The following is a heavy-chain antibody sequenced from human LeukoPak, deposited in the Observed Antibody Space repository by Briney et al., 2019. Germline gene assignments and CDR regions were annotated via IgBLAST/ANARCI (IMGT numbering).Heavy chain of an antibody. V-gene: IGHV3-33*02. CDR1: GFSFSSHA. Sequence: GGSLRLSCVASGFSFSSHAMHWVRQAPGKGLEWVAAIWFDGSKTYYEDSVKGRFTISRDTSANTLFLQMNSLAAEDTAVYYCARDYYESSGYPPEPYDNWGQGTLVTVSS. D-gene: IGHD3-22*01. J-gene: IGHJ4*02. CDR2: IWFDGSKT. CDR3: ARDYYESSGYPPEPYDN.